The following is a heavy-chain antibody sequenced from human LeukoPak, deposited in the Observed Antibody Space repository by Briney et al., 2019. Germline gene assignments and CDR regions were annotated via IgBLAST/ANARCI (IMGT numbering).Heavy chain of an antibody. CDR3: AKDDSSSGAH. J-gene: IGHJ4*02. CDR2: ISSSGRST. Sequence: PGGSLRLSCAASGFTFSSYAMSWVRQAPGKGLEWVSSISSSGRSTYYVDSVKGRFTISRDDSKNTLYLQMNSLRAEDTAVYYCAKDDSSSGAHWGQGTLVTVSS. CDR1: GFTFSSYA. V-gene: IGHV3-23*01. D-gene: IGHD3-22*01.